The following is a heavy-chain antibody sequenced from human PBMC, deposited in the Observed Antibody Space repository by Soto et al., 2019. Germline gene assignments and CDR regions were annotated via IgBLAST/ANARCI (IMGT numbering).Heavy chain of an antibody. J-gene: IGHJ4*02. V-gene: IGHV1-69*06. CDR3: AEAGYYYDSSGYFPFDY. CDR1: GGTFSSYA. CDR2: IIPIFGTA. Sequence: QVQLVQSGAEVKKPGSSVKVSCKASGGTFSSYAISWVRQAPGQGLEWMGGIIPIFGTANYAQKFLGRVTITADKSTSTAYMELSSLRSEDTAVYYCAEAGYYYDSSGYFPFDYWGQGTLVTVSS. D-gene: IGHD3-22*01.